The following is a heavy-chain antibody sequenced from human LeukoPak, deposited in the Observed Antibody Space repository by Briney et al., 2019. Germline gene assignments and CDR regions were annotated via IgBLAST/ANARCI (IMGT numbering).Heavy chain of an antibody. D-gene: IGHD6-13*01. CDR1: GGSFSGYY. J-gene: IGHJ6*02. V-gene: IGHV4-34*01. CDR3: AGGSPITQLVQGYYYYGMDV. CDR2: INHSGST. Sequence: SETLSLTCAVYGGSFSGYYWSWIRQPPGKGLEWIGEINHSGSTNYNPSLKSRVTISVDTSKNQFSLKLSSVTAADTAVYYCAGGSPITQLVQGYYYYGMDVWGQGTTVTVSS.